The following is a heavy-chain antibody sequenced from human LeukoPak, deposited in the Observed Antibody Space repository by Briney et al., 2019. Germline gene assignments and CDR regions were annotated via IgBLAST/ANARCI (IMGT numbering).Heavy chain of an antibody. J-gene: IGHJ4*02. Sequence: ASVKVSCKASGYTFTSYGISWMRQAPGQGLEWMGWISAYNGNTNYAQKLQGRVTMTTDTSTSTAYLELRSLRSDDTAVYYCARDEIVVVTTGYYFDYWGQGSLVTVSS. CDR2: ISAYNGNT. V-gene: IGHV1-18*01. CDR1: GYTFTSYG. CDR3: ARDEIVVVTTGYYFDY. D-gene: IGHD3-22*01.